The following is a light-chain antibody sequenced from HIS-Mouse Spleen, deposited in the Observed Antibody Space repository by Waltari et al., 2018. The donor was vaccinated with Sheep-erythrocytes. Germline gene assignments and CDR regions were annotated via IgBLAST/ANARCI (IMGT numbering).Light chain of an antibody. V-gene: IGLV3-1*01. CDR1: ALPTKM. Sequence: SYELTQPPLVSVSPGQTARIPCPGDALPTKMAYSYQQKSGQAPVLVIYQDSTRPSGIPARFSGSNSGNTATLTISGTQAMDEADYYCQAWDSSTVVFGGGTKLTVL. CDR3: QAWDSSTVV. J-gene: IGLJ2*01. CDR2: QDS.